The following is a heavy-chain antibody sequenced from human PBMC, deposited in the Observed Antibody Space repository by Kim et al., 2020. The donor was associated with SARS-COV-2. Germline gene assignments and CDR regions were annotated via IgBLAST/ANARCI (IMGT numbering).Heavy chain of an antibody. Sequence: SETLSLTCSVSGDSVSSSLHYWGWIRQPPGKGLEWIGNIYYSGSSYYAPSLRSRVTIFVDTSKNQFSLRLSSVTAADTAVYYCARLSSACSITNCFDWGQVSLVTVSS. CDR1: GDSVSSSLHY. V-gene: IGHV4-39*01. D-gene: IGHD2-2*01. CDR3: ARLSSACSITNCFD. J-gene: IGHJ4*01. CDR2: IYYSGSS.